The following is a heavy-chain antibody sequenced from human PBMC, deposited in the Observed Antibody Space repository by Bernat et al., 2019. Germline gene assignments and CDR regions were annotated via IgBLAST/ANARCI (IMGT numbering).Heavy chain of an antibody. V-gene: IGHV3-30*18. J-gene: IGHJ3*02. CDR1: GFSFSSYG. CDR2: MSYNGGFQ. CDR3: VKEGRPPVGATGGGAFDI. Sequence: QEQLVESGGGVVQPGRSLRLSCAASGFSFSSYGMHWVRQAPGKGLEWVAVMSYNGGFQYNGASVKARFTISSDNSRRTIYLKMNSLRAEDTAVYYCVKEGRPPVGATGGGAFDIWGQGTVVTVSS. D-gene: IGHD1-26*01.